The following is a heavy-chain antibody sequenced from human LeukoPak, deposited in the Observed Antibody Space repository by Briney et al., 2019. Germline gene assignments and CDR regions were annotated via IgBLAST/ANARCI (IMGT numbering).Heavy chain of an antibody. J-gene: IGHJ4*02. D-gene: IGHD6-13*01. CDR2: SKTDGGTT. Sequence: PGGSLRLSCAASGSTFSNAWMKSKTDGGTTDYAAPVKGRFTISRDDSKNTLYLQMNSLKTEDTAVYYCTTGPLGAAAGDYWGQGTLVTVSS. CDR3: TTGPLGAAAGDY. V-gene: IGHV3-15*01. CDR1: GSTFSNAW.